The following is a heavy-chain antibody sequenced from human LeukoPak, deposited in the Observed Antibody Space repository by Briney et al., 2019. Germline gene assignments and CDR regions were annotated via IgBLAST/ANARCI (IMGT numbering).Heavy chain of an antibody. Sequence: HPGGSLRLSCAASGFTFSDYYMNWIRQAPGKGLEWVSATSTSGGSAYYADSVKGRFTISRDNSKNTLYLQMDSLRADDTAVYYCARYSGSYHYPPAWGLWGQGTLVTVSS. CDR3: ARYSGSYHYPPAWGL. CDR1: GFTFSDYY. V-gene: IGHV3-23*01. J-gene: IGHJ4*02. D-gene: IGHD1-26*01. CDR2: TSTSGGSA.